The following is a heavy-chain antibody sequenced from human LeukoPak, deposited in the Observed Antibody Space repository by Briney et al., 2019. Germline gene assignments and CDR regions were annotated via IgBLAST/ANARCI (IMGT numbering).Heavy chain of an antibody. V-gene: IGHV1-2*02. D-gene: IGHD3-10*01. Sequence: ASVKVSCKASGYTFTGYYMHWVRQAPGQGLEWMGWINPNSGGTNYAQKFQGRITMTRDTSISTAYMELSRLRSDDTAVYYCARGFSSGSYYPHNWFDPWGQGTLVTVSS. CDR2: INPNSGGT. CDR1: GYTFTGYY. CDR3: ARGFSSGSYYPHNWFDP. J-gene: IGHJ5*02.